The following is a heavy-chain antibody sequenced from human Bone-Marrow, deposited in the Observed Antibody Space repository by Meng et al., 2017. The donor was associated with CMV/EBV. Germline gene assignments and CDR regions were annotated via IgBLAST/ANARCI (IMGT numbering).Heavy chain of an antibody. CDR1: GGSVSSGSYY. V-gene: IGHV4-61*01. D-gene: IGHD3-16*01. CDR2: IYYSGST. J-gene: IGHJ5*02. CDR3: ARAGDYVWGSGSGLDP. Sequence: SDPLSLTCTASGGSVSSGSYYWSWIRQPPGKGLEWIGYIYYSGSTNYNPSLKSRVTISVDTSKNQFSLKLSSVTAADTAVYYCARAGDYVWGSGSGLDPWGQGTLVTFYS.